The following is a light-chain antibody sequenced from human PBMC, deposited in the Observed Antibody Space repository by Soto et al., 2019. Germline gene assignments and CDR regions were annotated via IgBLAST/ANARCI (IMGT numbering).Light chain of an antibody. V-gene: IGKV3-20*01. CDR2: GTS. CDR1: QTVHSSF. J-gene: IGKJ2*01. CDR3: QQHGCSPPYT. Sequence: EVVLTQSPGTLSLSPGDRATVSCRASQTVHSSFFAWYQQKGGQAPRLLIYGTSNRAAGIPDRFSGHGSGTDFTLTIDGLEPEDFAMDFWQQHGCSPPYTFGRGTRVEI.